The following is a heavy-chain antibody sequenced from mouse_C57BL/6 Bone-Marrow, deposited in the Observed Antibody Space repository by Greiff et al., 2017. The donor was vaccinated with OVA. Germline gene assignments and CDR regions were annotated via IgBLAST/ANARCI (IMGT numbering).Heavy chain of an antibody. Sequence: VQLQQSGAELVRPGTSVKVSCKASGYAFTNYLIEWVKQRPGQGLEWIGVINPGSGGTNYNEKFKGKATLTADKSSSTAYMQLSSLTSEDSAVYFCARELGRHWYFDVWGTGTTVTVSS. CDR2: INPGSGGT. J-gene: IGHJ1*03. V-gene: IGHV1-54*01. CDR1: GYAFTNYL. D-gene: IGHD4-1*01. CDR3: ARELGRHWYFDV.